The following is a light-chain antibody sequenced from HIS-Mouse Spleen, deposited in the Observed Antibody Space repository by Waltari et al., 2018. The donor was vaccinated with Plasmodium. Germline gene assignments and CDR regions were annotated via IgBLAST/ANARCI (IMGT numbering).Light chain of an antibody. CDR2: GAS. J-gene: IGKJ1*01. CDR3: QQYGSSGT. CDR1: QSLRSSY. V-gene: IGKV3-20*01. Sequence: DIVLTQSPCSLSSSPGERATLPCRASQSLRSSYLACYQQKPDQAPRLLIYGASRRATGIPDRFGGSGSGKDFTLTISRLEPEDVAVYYCQQYGSSGTFGQGTKVEIK.